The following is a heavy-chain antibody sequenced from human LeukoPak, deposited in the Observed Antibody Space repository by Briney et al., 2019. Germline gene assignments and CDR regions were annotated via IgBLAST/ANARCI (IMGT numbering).Heavy chain of an antibody. Sequence: GASVKVSCKASGYTFTGYYMHWVRQAPGQGLEWMGWINPNSGGTNYARKFQGRVTMTRDTSISTAYMELSRLRSDDTAVYYCARGDTYMSLDYWGQGTLVTVSS. J-gene: IGHJ4*02. CDR1: GYTFTGYY. CDR2: INPNSGGT. D-gene: IGHD3-16*01. V-gene: IGHV1-2*02. CDR3: ARGDTYMSLDY.